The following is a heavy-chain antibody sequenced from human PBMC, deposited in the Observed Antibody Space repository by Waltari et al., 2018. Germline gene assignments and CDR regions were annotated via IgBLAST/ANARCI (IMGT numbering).Heavy chain of an antibody. CDR2: VSYSGPT. Sequence: QLQLQESGPRLVRPSETLSLICRVSGVSITSNRHYWDWIRQSPGQGLEWFWTVSYSGPTDISPSLKSRVTVSRDTSKNQVSRILGSLTAADMAVYYCATYIGASVGTAACDVWGQGTMVTFSS. CDR3: ATYIGASVGTAACDV. J-gene: IGHJ3*01. D-gene: IGHD5-12*01. V-gene: IGHV4-39*01. CDR1: GVSITSNRHY.